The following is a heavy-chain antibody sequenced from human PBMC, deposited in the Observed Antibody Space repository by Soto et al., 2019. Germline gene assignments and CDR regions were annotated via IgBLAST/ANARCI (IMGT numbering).Heavy chain of an antibody. CDR3: ASWPETGTEITPGY. CDR1: GFTFSSYA. J-gene: IGHJ4*02. CDR2: ISYDGSNK. V-gene: IGHV3-30-3*01. Sequence: GSLRLSCAASGFTFSSYAMHWVRQAPGKGLEWVAVISYDGSNKYYADSVKGRFTISRDNSKNTLYLQMNSLRAEDTAVYYCASWPETGTEITPGYWGQGT. D-gene: IGHD1-7*01.